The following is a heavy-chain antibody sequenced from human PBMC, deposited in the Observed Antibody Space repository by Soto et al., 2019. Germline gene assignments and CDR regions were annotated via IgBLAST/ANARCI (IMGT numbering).Heavy chain of an antibody. D-gene: IGHD2-15*01. J-gene: IGHJ6*02. V-gene: IGHV3-23*01. CDR1: GFTFSSYA. CDR3: AKADDIVVVVAATTEEYYYYGMDV. CDR2: ISGSGGST. Sequence: GGSLRLSCAASGFTFSSYAMSWVHQAPGKGLEWVSAISGSGGSTYYADSVKGRFTISRDNSKNTLYLQMNSLRAEDTAVYYCAKADDIVVVVAATTEEYYYYGMDVWGQGTTVTVSS.